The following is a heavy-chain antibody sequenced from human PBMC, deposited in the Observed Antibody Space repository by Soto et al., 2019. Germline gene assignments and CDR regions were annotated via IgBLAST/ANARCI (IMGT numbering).Heavy chain of an antibody. V-gene: IGHV3-7*03. D-gene: IGHD3-3*01. CDR3: AKDHYEGGYFDY. Sequence: EVQLVESGGGLVQPGGSLRLSCAASGFTFSSYWMSWVRQAPGKGLEWVANMKHDGSEKYYVGSVKGRFTISRDNAKNSLYLQMNSLRAEDTALYYCAKDHYEGGYFDYWGQGTLVTVSS. CDR1: GFTFSSYW. J-gene: IGHJ4*02. CDR2: MKHDGSEK.